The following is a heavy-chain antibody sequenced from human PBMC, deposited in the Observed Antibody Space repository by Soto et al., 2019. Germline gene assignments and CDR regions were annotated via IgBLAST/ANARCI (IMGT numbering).Heavy chain of an antibody. D-gene: IGHD3-3*01. V-gene: IGHV4-4*01. J-gene: IGHJ4*02. CDR2: IYHSGST. CDR1: GASISGSNW. CDR3: ATHWGRITMESG. Sequence: QVQLQESGPGLVKPSGTLSLICTVSGASISGSNWWSWVRQPPGKGLEWIGEIYHSGSTNYNPSLKVRATISVDKSRHQLSLKLSSVTAADPAFYCCATHWGRITMESGWGQGTLVTVSS.